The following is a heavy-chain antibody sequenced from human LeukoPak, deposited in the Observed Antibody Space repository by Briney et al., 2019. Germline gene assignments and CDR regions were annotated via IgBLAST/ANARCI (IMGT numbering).Heavy chain of an antibody. V-gene: IGHV4-38-2*02. Sequence: PSETLSLTCAVSGYSISSGYYWGWIRQPPGKGLEWIGSIYHSGSTYYNPSLKSRVTISVDTSKNQFSLKLSSVTAADTAVYYRAREDYYGSGRGYFDYWGQGTLVTVSS. CDR1: GYSISSGYY. J-gene: IGHJ4*02. D-gene: IGHD3-10*01. CDR3: AREDYYGSGRGYFDY. CDR2: IYHSGST.